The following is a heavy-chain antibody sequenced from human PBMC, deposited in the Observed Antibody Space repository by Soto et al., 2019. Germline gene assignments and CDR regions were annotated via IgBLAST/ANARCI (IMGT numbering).Heavy chain of an antibody. J-gene: IGHJ4*02. D-gene: IGHD2-2*01. CDR3: ARELCSDTGCYHFDL. Sequence: PGGSRRLSCAASGFTFSGFEMNWVRQAPRKGLERISYITSSGGTTYYSDSVKGRSYSSMDNAKNSLYLQMNRLRADDTAVYYCARELCSDTGCYHFDLWGLVTLVTVSS. V-gene: IGHV3-48*03. CDR2: ITSSGGTT. CDR1: GFTFSGFE.